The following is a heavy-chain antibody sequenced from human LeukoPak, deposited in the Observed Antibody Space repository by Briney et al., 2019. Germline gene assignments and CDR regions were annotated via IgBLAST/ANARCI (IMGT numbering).Heavy chain of an antibody. CDR2: ISSSGTYA. J-gene: IGHJ5*02. V-gene: IGHV3-11*05. Sequence: PGGSLGLSCGASGSTFSDYYMSWIRQAPGKGLQYVSYISSSGTYANYANSVKGRFTNSRDNAKNSLYLQMNSLRADDTAVYYCARGGYDILTGTSFFDPWGQGTLVTVSS. CDR3: ARGGYDILTGTSFFDP. D-gene: IGHD3-9*01. CDR1: GSTFSDYY.